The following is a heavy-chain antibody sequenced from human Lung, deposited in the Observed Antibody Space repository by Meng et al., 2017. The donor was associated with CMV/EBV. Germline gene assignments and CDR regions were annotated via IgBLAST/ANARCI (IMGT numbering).Heavy chain of an antibody. V-gene: IGHV1-18*01. CDR2: FVNYVDT. Sequence: QVLLLQSGPEGKKPGASVRVSCKASGYTFGSYGICWVRQAPGQGLEWMGWFVNYVDTYPAPKFQGRVTMTTDTHTNTAFMELRSLTSDDTAIYYCASGTPGRSYCDYWGQGTLVTVSS. CDR1: GYTFGSYG. D-gene: IGHD2-15*01. CDR3: ASGTPGRSYCDY. J-gene: IGHJ4*02.